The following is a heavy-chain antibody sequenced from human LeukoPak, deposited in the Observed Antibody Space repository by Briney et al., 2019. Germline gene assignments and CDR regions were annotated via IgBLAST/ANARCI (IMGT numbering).Heavy chain of an antibody. Sequence: GGPLRLSCAASGFTFSSYGMHWVRQAPGKGLEWVAVIWYDGSNKYYADSVKGRFTISRDNSKNTLYLQMNSLRAEDTAVYYCAKAGEGSSSWYLEYYFDYWGQGTLVTVSS. CDR3: AKAGEGSSSWYLEYYFDY. D-gene: IGHD6-13*01. V-gene: IGHV3-30*02. CDR1: GFTFSSYG. CDR2: IWYDGSNK. J-gene: IGHJ4*02.